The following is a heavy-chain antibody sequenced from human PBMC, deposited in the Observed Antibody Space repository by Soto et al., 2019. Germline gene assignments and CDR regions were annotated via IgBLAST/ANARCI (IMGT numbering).Heavy chain of an antibody. CDR3: TRHHPHHYDSSGYFDY. CDR2: IFYTGRT. Sequence: SETLSLTCTVSDGSISTSSYYWGWIRQSPGKGLEWIGTIFYTGRTYYNPSLESRVTLSVDTSKNKFSLHLTSVTAADTAVYYCTRHHPHHYDSSGYFDYWGQGTLVTVSS. D-gene: IGHD3-22*01. J-gene: IGHJ4*02. V-gene: IGHV4-39*01. CDR1: DGSISTSSYY.